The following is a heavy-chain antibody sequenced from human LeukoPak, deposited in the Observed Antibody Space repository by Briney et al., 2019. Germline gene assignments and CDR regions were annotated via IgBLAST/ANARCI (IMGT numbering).Heavy chain of an antibody. Sequence: SETLSLTCAVYGGSFSGYYWSWIRQPPGKGLEWIGEINHSGSTNYNPSLKSRVTISVDTSKNQFSLKLSFVTAADTAVYYCARGPHGDSGYDYYYYYYGMDVWGQGTTVTVSS. V-gene: IGHV4-34*01. J-gene: IGHJ6*02. CDR1: GGSFSGYY. D-gene: IGHD5-12*01. CDR2: INHSGST. CDR3: ARGPHGDSGYDYYYYYYGMDV.